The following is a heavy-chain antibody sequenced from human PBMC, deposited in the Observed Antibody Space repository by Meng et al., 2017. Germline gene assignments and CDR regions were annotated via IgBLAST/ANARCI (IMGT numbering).Heavy chain of an antibody. D-gene: IGHD3-16*01. Sequence: QFHLVQFEARVKKPGASVKVSCKASGYTFTSYGISWVRQAPGQGLEWLGWISAYNGNTNYAQKLQGRVTMTTDTSTSTAYMELRSLRSDDTAVYYCARSHFGGMGNWYFDLWGRGTLVTVSS. CDR3: ARSHFGGMGNWYFDL. J-gene: IGHJ2*01. CDR1: GYTFTSYG. CDR2: ISAYNGNT. V-gene: IGHV1-18*01.